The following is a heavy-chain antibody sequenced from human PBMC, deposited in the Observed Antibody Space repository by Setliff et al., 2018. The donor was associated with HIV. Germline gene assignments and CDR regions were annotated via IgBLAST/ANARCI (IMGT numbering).Heavy chain of an antibody. J-gene: IGHJ6*03. CDR2: IYYSGSS. V-gene: IGHV4-31*03. D-gene: IGHD3-10*01. CDR3: ARDRRGYYYGSGSCYMDV. Sequence: SETLSLTCTVSGGSINSGGYYWTWIRQRPGKGLEWIGYIYYSGSSYYNPSLKSRVTISVDTSENQFSLKLSSVTAADTAVYYCARDRRGYYYGSGSCYMDVWGTGTTVTVSS. CDR1: GGSINSGGYY.